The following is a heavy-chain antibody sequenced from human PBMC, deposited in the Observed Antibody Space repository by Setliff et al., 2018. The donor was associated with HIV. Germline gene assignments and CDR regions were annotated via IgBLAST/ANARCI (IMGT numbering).Heavy chain of an antibody. CDR1: GDSISSYY. CDR2: IYSTGDS. V-gene: IGHV4-59*12. CDR3: ARVGVYFDGNDYRYYYDF. J-gene: IGHJ4*02. Sequence: PSETLSLTCTVSGDSISSYYWSWIRQPPGKELEWIGYIYSTGDSNYNPSLKSRVTMAVDTSKNQFSLKLSSVTAADTAVYYCARVGVYFDGNDYRYYYDFWGQGTLVTSPQ. D-gene: IGHD3-16*01.